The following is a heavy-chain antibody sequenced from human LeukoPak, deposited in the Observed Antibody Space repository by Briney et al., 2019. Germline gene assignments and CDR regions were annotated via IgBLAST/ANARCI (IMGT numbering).Heavy chain of an antibody. J-gene: IGHJ4*02. V-gene: IGHV3-7*05. D-gene: IGHD3-16*01. Sequence: GGSLRLSCAGSGXTISHYWVNWVRQPPGKGQEWLAKMKPVGSEKHYVDSVKGRFSISRDTAKNSVFLQMNSLRVDDTAVYYCMTAGEPGGDSWGQGTLVTVSS. CDR1: GXTISHYW. CDR2: MKPVGSEK. CDR3: MTAGEPGGDS.